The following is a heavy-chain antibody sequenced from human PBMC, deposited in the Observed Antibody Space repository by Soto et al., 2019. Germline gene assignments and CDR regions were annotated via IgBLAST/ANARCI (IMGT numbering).Heavy chain of an antibody. CDR3: ARQSHLGELAPYDAVDI. CDR1: GFAFSTYS. CDR2: ISSSSITI. Sequence: EVQLVESGGGLVQTGGSLRLSCAASGFAFSTYSMNWVRQTPGKGPEWVSYISSSSITILYADSVKGRFTISRDNAKKSLYLQMNSLRDEDTAVYYCARQSHLGELAPYDAVDIWGQGTKVTVSS. J-gene: IGHJ3*02. V-gene: IGHV3-48*02. D-gene: IGHD3-16*01.